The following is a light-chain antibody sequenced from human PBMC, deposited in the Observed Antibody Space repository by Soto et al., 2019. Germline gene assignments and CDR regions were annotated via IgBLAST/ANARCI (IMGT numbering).Light chain of an antibody. V-gene: IGKV3-15*01. CDR3: QHYNNWSLRGP. J-gene: IGKJ1*01. CDR1: QGVSSN. CDR2: GAS. Sequence: EIVLTQSPATLSVSPGERATLSCRASQGVSSNLAWYQQKPGQGPRLLIYGASTRATGIPARFSGSGSGTEFTLNISSLQPEDFALYYCQHYNNWSLRGPFCQGPKLDIK.